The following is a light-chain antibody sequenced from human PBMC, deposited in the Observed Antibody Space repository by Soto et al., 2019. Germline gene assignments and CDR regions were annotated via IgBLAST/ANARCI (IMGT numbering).Light chain of an antibody. CDR2: KAS. J-gene: IGKJ1*01. V-gene: IGKV1-5*03. CDR3: QHYNTYPWT. Sequence: DIQMTQSPSTLSSSVGDRSTISCRASQSISSWLAWYQQKPGKAPNLLIHKASHLESGVPSRFSGSGSGTEFTLTISSLQPGDFATYYCQHYNTYPWTFGQGTKVDIK. CDR1: QSISSW.